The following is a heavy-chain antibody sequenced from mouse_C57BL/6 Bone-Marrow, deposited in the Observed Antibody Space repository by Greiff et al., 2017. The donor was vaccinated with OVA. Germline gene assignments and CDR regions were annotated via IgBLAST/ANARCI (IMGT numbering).Heavy chain of an antibody. V-gene: IGHV7-1*01. Sequence: EVKVVESGGGLVQSGRSLRLSCATSGFTFSDFYMEWVRQAPGKGLEWIAASRNKANDYTTEYSASVKGRFIVSRDTSQSILYLQMNALRAEDTAIYYCARDAGGYYSHWGQGTLVTVSA. D-gene: IGHD2-3*01. CDR2: SRNKANDYTT. J-gene: IGHJ3*01. CDR3: ARDAGGYYSH. CDR1: GFTFSDFY.